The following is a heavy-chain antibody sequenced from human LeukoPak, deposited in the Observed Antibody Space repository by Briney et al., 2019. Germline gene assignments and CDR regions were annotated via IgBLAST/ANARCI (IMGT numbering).Heavy chain of an antibody. D-gene: IGHD3-10*01. J-gene: IGHJ6*02. Sequence: PGGSLGLSCAASGFTFSSYSMNWVRQAPGKGLEWVSSISSSSSYIYYADSVKGRFTISRDNAKNSLYLQMNSLRAEDTAVYYCAGHYGSGRNYYYGMDVWGQGTTVTVSS. V-gene: IGHV3-21*01. CDR3: AGHYGSGRNYYYGMDV. CDR2: ISSSSSYI. CDR1: GFTFSSYS.